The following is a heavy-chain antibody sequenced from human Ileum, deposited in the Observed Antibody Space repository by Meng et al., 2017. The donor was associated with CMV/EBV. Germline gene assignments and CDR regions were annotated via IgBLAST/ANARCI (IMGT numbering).Heavy chain of an antibody. CDR2: ISGYNSNT. Sequence: QVPLVQSGAEVKKPGASVKVPCKASGYTFTDYAITWVRQAPGQGLEWMGWISGYNSNTKYAQKFQGRVTMTTDTSTTTVYMELRNLRYDDTAVYYCARDGYYPSRVFDYWGLGTLVTASS. J-gene: IGHJ4*01. V-gene: IGHV1-18*01. CDR1: GYTFTDYA. CDR3: ARDGYYPSRVFDY. D-gene: IGHD2-2*03.